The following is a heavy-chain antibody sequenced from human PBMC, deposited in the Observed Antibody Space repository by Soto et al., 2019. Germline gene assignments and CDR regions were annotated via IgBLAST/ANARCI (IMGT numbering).Heavy chain of an antibody. Sequence: PSETLSLTCTVSGGPVRDAFSYWTCIRQRPGKGREWMGYLSYTGSTYYNPSLRNRATISVDESSNLLSLRLSSVTAADTAVYYCSRELEGGGFDIWGRGTLVTVSS. V-gene: IGHV4-30-4*01. J-gene: IGHJ3*02. CDR2: LSYTGST. D-gene: IGHD1-1*01. CDR1: GGPVRDAFSY. CDR3: SRELEGGGFDI.